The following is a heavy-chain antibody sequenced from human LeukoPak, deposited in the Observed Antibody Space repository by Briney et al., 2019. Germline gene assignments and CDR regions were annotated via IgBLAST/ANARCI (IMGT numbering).Heavy chain of an antibody. D-gene: IGHD3-3*01. CDR3: ASGRFLEWSPGSRGNDAFDI. J-gene: IGHJ3*02. Sequence: SETLSLTCTVSGGSISSYYWSWIRQPAGKGLEWIGRIYTSGSTNYNPSLKSRVTMSVDTSKNQFSLKLSSVTAADTAVYYCASGRFLEWSPGSRGNDAFDIWAKGQWSPSLQ. CDR1: GGSISSYY. V-gene: IGHV4-4*07. CDR2: IYTSGST.